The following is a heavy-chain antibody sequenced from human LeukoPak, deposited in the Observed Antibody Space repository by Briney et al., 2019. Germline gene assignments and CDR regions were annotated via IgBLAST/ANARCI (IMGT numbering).Heavy chain of an antibody. CDR1: GYTFTGYY. CDR3: ATSPYGDRYYFDY. J-gene: IGHJ4*02. D-gene: IGHD4-17*01. CDR2: INPNSGGT. V-gene: IGHV1-2*06. Sequence: ASVKVSCKASGYTFTGYYMHWVRQAPGQGLEWMGRINPNSGGTNYAQKFQGRVTMTRDTSISTAYMELSRLRSDDTAVYYCATSPYGDRYYFDYWGQGTLVTVSS.